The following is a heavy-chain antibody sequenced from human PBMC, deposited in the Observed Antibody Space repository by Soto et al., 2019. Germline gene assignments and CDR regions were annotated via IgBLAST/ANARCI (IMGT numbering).Heavy chain of an antibody. CDR1: GGSISSGGYY. Sequence: QVQLQESGPGLVKPSQTLSLTCTVSGGSISSGGYYWSWIRQHPGKGLEWLGYIYYSGSTYYNPSLKSQVTISVDTSKNQFSLKLSYVTAADTAVYYCARASSGWYGWEAFDIWGQGTMVTVSS. CDR2: IYYSGST. V-gene: IGHV4-31*01. CDR3: ARASSGWYGWEAFDI. J-gene: IGHJ3*02. D-gene: IGHD6-19*01.